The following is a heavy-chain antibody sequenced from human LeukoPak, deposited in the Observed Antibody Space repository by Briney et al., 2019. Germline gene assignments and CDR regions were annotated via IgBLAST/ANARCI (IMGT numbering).Heavy chain of an antibody. CDR1: GFTFSDYY. D-gene: IGHD1-1*01. CDR3: ARVMAATGTTVDY. CDR2: ISSSSSYT. J-gene: IGHJ4*02. Sequence: PGGSLRLSCAASGFTFSDYYMSWIRQAQGRGLECVSCISSSSSYTNYADSVKGRFTIARDNAKNSLYLQMNSLRAEDTAVYYCARVMAATGTTVDYWGQGTLVTVSS. V-gene: IGHV3-11*05.